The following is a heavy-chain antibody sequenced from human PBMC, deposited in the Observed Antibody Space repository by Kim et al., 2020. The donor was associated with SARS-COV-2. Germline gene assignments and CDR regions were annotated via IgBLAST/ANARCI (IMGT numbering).Heavy chain of an antibody. V-gene: IGHV3-74*01. CDR3: ARVPAYVYWYFDL. J-gene: IGHJ2*01. D-gene: IGHD2-2*01. Sequence: ADSVKCRFTISRDNAESTLYLQMNSLRADDTAVYYWARVPAYVYWYFDLWGRGTLVTVSS.